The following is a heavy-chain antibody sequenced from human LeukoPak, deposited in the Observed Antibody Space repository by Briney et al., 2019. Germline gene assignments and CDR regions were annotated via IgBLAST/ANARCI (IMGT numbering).Heavy chain of an antibody. J-gene: IGHJ4*02. CDR3: AKDSGYSYGSQLGG. CDR1: GFTFSSYG. V-gene: IGHV3-30*18. D-gene: IGHD5-18*01. CDR2: ISYDGSNK. Sequence: GGSLRLSCAASGFTFSSYGMHWVRQAPGKGLEWVAVISYDGSNKYYADSVKGRFTISRDNSKNTLYLQMNSLRAEDTAVYYCAKDSGYSYGSQLGGWGQGTPVTVSS.